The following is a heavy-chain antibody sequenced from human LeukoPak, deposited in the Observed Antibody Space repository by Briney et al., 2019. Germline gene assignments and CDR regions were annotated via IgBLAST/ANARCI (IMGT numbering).Heavy chain of an antibody. CDR2: IYYSGST. V-gene: IGHV4-4*02. Sequence: SGTLSLTCAVSGGSISSTNWWSCVRQPPGKGLEWIGYIYYSGSTNYNPSLKSRVTISVDTSKNQFSLKLSSVTAADTAVYYCARHDSSAWYGGVDHWGQGTLVTVSS. D-gene: IGHD6-19*01. CDR3: ARHDSSAWYGGVDH. CDR1: GGSISSTNW. J-gene: IGHJ4*02.